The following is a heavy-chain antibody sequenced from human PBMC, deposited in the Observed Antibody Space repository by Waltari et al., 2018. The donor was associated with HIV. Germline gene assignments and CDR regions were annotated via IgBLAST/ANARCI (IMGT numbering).Heavy chain of an antibody. V-gene: IGHV3-15*01. CDR2: IRSENDGATT. J-gene: IGHJ3*01. CDR3: TTIFEVLAAIRPGGL. CDR1: RFTFSNAW. Sequence: EVQLEESGGGLVKPGESLRLSCAASRFTFSNAWMSWVRQAQGKGLELVARIRSENDGATTDYAAPVKDRFTISRDDSKNMLYLEMNSLKPEDTAVYYCTTIFEVLAAIRPGGLWGQGTMVTVSS. D-gene: IGHD2-21*02.